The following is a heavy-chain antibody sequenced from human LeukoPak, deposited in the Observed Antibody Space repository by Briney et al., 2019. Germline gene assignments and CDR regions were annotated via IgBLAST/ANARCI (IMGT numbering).Heavy chain of an antibody. CDR1: GGTFSSYA. J-gene: IGHJ6*02. CDR3: ARAGRDCSGGSCYSGDYYYYYGMDV. D-gene: IGHD2-15*01. CDR2: IIPIFGTA. V-gene: IGHV1-69*13. Sequence: ASVKVSCKASGGTFSSYAISWVRQAPGQGLEWMGGIIPIFGTANYAQKFLGRVTITADESTSTAYMELSSLRSEDTAVYYCARAGRDCSGGSCYSGDYYYYYGMDVWGQGTTVTVSS.